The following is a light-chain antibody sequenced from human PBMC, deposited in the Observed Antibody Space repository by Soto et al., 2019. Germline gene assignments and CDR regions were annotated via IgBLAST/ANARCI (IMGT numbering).Light chain of an antibody. Sequence: VLWMTQSPSLLSASTGDRGTITCRTSQGVSTYVAWYQQKPGKPPKPLIYAASTLHSGVPARFSGGGSGTHFTLTISGLQSEDFAPYYCQQYYILPLAFGGGTKVEIK. V-gene: IGKV1D-8*01. CDR2: AAS. J-gene: IGKJ4*01. CDR3: QQYYILPLA. CDR1: QGVSTY.